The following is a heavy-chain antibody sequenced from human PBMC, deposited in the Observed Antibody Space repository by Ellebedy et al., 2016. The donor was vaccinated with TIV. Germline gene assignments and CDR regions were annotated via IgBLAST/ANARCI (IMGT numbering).Heavy chain of an antibody. J-gene: IGHJ4*02. Sequence: SETLSLXXTVSGDSISSSSYFWVWIRQPPGQGLEWIGAIYYSGSTYYNPSLKSRVTISADTSKDHFSLKLSSVTAADTAVYYCARFGSYWGQGTLVTVSS. CDR2: IYYSGST. CDR1: GDSISSSSYF. D-gene: IGHD3-10*01. V-gene: IGHV4-39*02. CDR3: ARFGSY.